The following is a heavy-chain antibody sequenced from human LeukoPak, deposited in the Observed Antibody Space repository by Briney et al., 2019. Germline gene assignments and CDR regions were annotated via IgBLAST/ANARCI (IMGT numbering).Heavy chain of an antibody. CDR3: GTRGYSEYYFVY. D-gene: IGHD3-22*01. CDR2: ISSSSSYI. V-gene: IGHV3-21*01. CDR1: GITFSSYN. Sequence: GGSLRLSCAASGITFSSYNMNWVRQAPGKGLEWVSSISSSSSYIYYADSVKGRFTISRDNAKNPLYLQMNSLRAEDTAVYYCGTRGYSEYYFVYWGQGTLVTVSS. J-gene: IGHJ4*02.